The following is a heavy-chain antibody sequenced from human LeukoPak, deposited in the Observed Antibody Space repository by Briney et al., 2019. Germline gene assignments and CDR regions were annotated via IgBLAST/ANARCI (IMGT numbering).Heavy chain of an antibody. V-gene: IGHV4-38-2*01. D-gene: IGHD2-15*01. CDR3: ARGILL. J-gene: IGHJ4*02. CDR1: GYSISSDYF. CDR2: IYHSGST. Sequence: SETVSLTCAVSGYSISSDYFWGWIRQPPGKGLEYIGAIYHSGSTYYNLSLKSRVIISVDTSNNQFSLKLNSVTAADTAVYYCARGILLWGQGTLVTVSS.